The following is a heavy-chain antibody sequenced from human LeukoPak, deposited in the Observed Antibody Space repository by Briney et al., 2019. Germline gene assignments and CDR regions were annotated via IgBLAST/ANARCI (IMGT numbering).Heavy chain of an antibody. J-gene: IGHJ3*02. CDR3: ASGQQQPMDAFDI. Sequence: SVKVSCKASGGTFSSYAISWVRQASGQGLEWMGGIIPIFGTANYAQKFQGRVTITADESTSTAYMELSSLRSEDTAVYYCASGQQQPMDAFDIWGQGTMVTVSS. V-gene: IGHV1-69*13. D-gene: IGHD6-13*01. CDR1: GGTFSSYA. CDR2: IIPIFGTA.